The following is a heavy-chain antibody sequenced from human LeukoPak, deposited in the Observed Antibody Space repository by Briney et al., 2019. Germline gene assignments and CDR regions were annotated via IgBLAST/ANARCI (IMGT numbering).Heavy chain of an antibody. CDR1: GFTLNYYS. Sequence: PGGSLRLSCAASGFTLNYYSMVWVRQAPGKGLEWVSSMSSSKSYIYYADSVKGRFTISGDNAKNSLYLQMNSLRAEDTAVYYCARIATRFFYYMDVWGKGTTVTVSS. V-gene: IGHV3-21*01. J-gene: IGHJ6*03. CDR3: ARIATRFFYYMDV. D-gene: IGHD6-6*01. CDR2: MSSSKSYI.